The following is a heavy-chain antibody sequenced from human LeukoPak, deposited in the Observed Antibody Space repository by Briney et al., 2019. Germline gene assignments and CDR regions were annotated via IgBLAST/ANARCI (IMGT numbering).Heavy chain of an antibody. CDR1: GFTFSSYE. V-gene: IGHV3-48*03. CDR3: AREGNDYYYDQ. Sequence: GGSLRLSCAASGFTFSSYEINWVRQAPGKGLEWVSYISSSGSIIYYADSVKGRFTISRDNAKNSLYLQVASLRGDDTAAYYCAREGNDYYYDQWGQGTLVTVSP. J-gene: IGHJ4*02. CDR2: ISSSGSII. D-gene: IGHD3-16*01.